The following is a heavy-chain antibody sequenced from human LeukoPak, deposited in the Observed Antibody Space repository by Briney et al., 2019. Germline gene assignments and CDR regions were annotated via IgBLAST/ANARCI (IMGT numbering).Heavy chain of an antibody. CDR2: TYYTGTA. CDR3: ARDGSRGRGYSGYVGY. V-gene: IGHV4-39*02. D-gene: IGHD5-12*01. J-gene: IGHJ4*02. CDR1: GGSFNRTSYY. Sequence: SETLSLTCTVSGGSFNRTSYYWGWIRQPPGRALEWIGTTYYTGTAYYSPSLKGRVTISVDMTNSQFSLTLSSVTASDTAVYYCARDGSRGRGYSGYVGYWGQGTLVAVSS.